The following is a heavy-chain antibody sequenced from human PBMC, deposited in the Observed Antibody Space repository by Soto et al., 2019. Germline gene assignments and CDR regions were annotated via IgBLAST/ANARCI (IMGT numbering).Heavy chain of an antibody. V-gene: IGHV3-74*01. D-gene: IGHD1-7*01. J-gene: IGHJ3*01. CDR2: ISRDGSST. CDR3: ARSLPGTYGAFDL. Sequence: EVQLVDSGGGLVQPGGSLRLSCAASEFTFRSYWMHWVRQSPGKGLVWVSRISRDGSSTNYADSVKGRFTISRDNAKNTVYLQIDSLRAEDTAVYYCARSLPGTYGAFDLWGQGTMVTVSS. CDR1: EFTFRSYW.